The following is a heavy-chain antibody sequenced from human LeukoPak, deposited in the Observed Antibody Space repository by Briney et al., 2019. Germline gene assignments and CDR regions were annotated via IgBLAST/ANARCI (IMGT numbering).Heavy chain of an antibody. V-gene: IGHV3-11*06. D-gene: IGHD6-13*01. J-gene: IGHJ4*02. CDR3: ARARGAAARRTFDY. CDR1: GFTFSDYY. CDR2: ISSSSSYT. Sequence: KPGGSLRLSCAASGFTFSDYYMRWIRQAPGEGLEWGSYISSSSSYTNYADSVKGRFTISRDNAKNSLYLQMNSLRAEDTAAYYCARARGAAARRTFDYWGQGTLVTVSS.